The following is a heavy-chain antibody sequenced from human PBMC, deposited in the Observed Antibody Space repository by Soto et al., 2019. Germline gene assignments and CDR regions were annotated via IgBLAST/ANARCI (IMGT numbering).Heavy chain of an antibody. V-gene: IGHV1-3*01. D-gene: IGHD2-15*01. J-gene: IGHJ6*02. CDR1: GYTFTRYT. CDR2: ITAGNGNT. CDR3: ARGGGGGFGDYTTGGLDV. Sequence: QVQLVQSGAEVKKPGASVKVSCKTSGYTFTRYTMHWVRQAPGNRLEWMGRITAGNGNTKYSQKFQGRVTITRDTSASTAYLELSSLRSEDTAVYYCARGGGGGFGDYTTGGLDVWGQGTTVTVSS.